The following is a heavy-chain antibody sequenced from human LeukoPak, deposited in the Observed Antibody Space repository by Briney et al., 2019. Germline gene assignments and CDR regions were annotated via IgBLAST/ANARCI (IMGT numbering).Heavy chain of an antibody. CDR2: ISGTDYNT. CDR1: GFSSGGYA. Sequence: GGSLRLSCTASGFSSGGYAMGWVRQVPGKELEWVSTISGTDYNTYYADSVKGRFTISRDNSRNTLSLLMISLRAEDTALYYCAARPPVIVAGPFDYWGQGTLVTVSS. J-gene: IGHJ4*02. D-gene: IGHD5-12*01. V-gene: IGHV3-23*01. CDR3: AARPPVIVAGPFDY.